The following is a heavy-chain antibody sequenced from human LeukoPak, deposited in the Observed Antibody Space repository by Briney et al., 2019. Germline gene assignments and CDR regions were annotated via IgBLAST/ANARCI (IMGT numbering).Heavy chain of an antibody. J-gene: IGHJ4*02. CDR3: ARKDYGSGSFSRSFDS. V-gene: IGHV4-34*01. D-gene: IGHD3-10*01. CDR2: IYHSGST. Sequence: SETLSLTCAVYGGSFSGYYWSWIRQPPGKGLEWIGEIYHSGSTNYNPSLKSRVTISVDKSKNQFSLKLNSVTAADTAVYYCARKDYGSGSFSRSFDSWGQGTLVTVSS. CDR1: GGSFSGYY.